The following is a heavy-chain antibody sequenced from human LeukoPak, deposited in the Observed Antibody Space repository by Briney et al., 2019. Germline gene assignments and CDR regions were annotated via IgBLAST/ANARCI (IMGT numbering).Heavy chain of an antibody. CDR3: ARVAAAAGSLDY. V-gene: IGHV3-7*01. CDR2: IKQDGSEK. J-gene: IGHJ4*02. D-gene: IGHD6-13*01. CDR1: GFTFSSYW. Sequence: GGSLRLSCAASGFTFSSYWMSWVRQAPGKGLEWVANIKQDGSEKYYVDSVKGRFTISRDNAKNSLSLQMNSLRPEDAAVYYCARVAAAAGSLDYWGQGTLVTVSS.